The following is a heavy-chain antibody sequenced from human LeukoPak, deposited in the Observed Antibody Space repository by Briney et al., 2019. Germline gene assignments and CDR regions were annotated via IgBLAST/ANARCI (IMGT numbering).Heavy chain of an antibody. J-gene: IGHJ4*02. V-gene: IGHV4-34*01. CDR1: GGSFSGYY. D-gene: IGHD6-6*01. Sequence: SETLSLTCAVYGGSFSGYYWSWIRQPPGKGLEWIGEINHSGSTNYNPSLKSRVTISVDTSKNQFSLKLSSVTAADTAVYYCARSWRYSSSSWFSDYWGQGTLVTVSS. CDR2: INHSGST. CDR3: ARSWRYSSSSWFSDY.